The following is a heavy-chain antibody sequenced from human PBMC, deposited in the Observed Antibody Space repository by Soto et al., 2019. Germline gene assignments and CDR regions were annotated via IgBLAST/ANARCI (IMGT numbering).Heavy chain of an antibody. CDR3: ARDPVAGTYFDY. V-gene: IGHV1-18*01. J-gene: IGHJ4*02. CDR1: GYTFTTYG. D-gene: IGHD6-19*01. Sequence: QVQLVQSGAEVKKPGASVKVSCKASGYTFTTYGISWVRQAPGQGLEWMGWINAYNGNTNYAQQLQGRVTMTTDTSTSIAYMELRSLRCDDTAVYYCARDPVAGTYFDYWGQGTRVTVSS. CDR2: INAYNGNT.